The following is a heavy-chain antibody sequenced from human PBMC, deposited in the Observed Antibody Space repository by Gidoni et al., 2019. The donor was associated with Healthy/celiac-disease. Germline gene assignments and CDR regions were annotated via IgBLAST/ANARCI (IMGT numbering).Heavy chain of an antibody. CDR1: GYTFTSYD. Sequence: QVQLVQSGAEVKKPGASVKVSCKASGYTFTSYDINWVRQATGQGLEWMGWMNPNSGNTGYAQKFQGRVTMTRNTSISTAYMELGSLRSEDTAVYYCARRQPAVGATGPWGQGTLVTVSS. D-gene: IGHD1-26*01. CDR2: MNPNSGNT. J-gene: IGHJ5*02. CDR3: ARRQPAVGATGP. V-gene: IGHV1-8*01.